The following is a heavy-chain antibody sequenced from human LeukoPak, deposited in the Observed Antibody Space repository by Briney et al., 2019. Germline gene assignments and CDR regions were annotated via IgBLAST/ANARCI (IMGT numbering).Heavy chain of an antibody. CDR2: ISYDGSNK. CDR1: GFTFSSYG. CDR3: ARDRDYWYFDL. V-gene: IGHV3-30*03. D-gene: IGHD3-10*01. J-gene: IGHJ2*01. Sequence: PGGSLRLSCAASGFTFSSYGMHWVRQAPGTGLEWVAVISYDGSNKYYADSVKGRFTISRDNSKNTLYLQMNSLRAEDTAVYYCARDRDYWYFDLWGRGTLVTVSS.